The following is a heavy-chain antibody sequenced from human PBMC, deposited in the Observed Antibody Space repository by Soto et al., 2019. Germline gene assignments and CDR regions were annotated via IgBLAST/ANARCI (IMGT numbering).Heavy chain of an antibody. D-gene: IGHD1-1*01. Sequence: GGSLRLSCAASGFTFSNNWIHWVRQAPGKGLVWVSRLSDGGATSYADSVKGRFTISRDTAKNALYLQMNGLRAEDTAVYYCTTVFYSWGQGILVTVSS. V-gene: IGHV3-74*01. J-gene: IGHJ5*02. CDR2: LSDGGAT. CDR3: TTVFYS. CDR1: GFTFSNNW.